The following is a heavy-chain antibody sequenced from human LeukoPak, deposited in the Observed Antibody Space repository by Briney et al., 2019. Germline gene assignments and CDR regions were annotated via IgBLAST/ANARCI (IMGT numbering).Heavy chain of an antibody. D-gene: IGHD3-3*01. CDR3: AGGTVFGVITPQYFHY. CDR2: VFYGGIT. Sequence: SETLSLTCTVSAGSISTPYWHWIRQSPGKRLEWIGFVFYGGITNYNPSLKSRVTISLDTSKNQFSLKLTSVTAADTAVYYCAGGTVFGVITPQYFHYWGQGTRVTVSS. V-gene: IGHV4-59*11. CDR1: AGSISTPY. J-gene: IGHJ4*02.